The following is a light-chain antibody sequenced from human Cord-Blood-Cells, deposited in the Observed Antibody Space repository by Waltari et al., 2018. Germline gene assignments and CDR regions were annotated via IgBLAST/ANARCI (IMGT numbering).Light chain of an antibody. J-gene: IGLJ2*01. CDR1: SSVDGGYNL. CDR3: CSYAGSSMVV. CDR2: EVN. Sequence: ALTQPASVSGSTGPSITISCTGTSSVDGGYNLISRYQQHPCNAPKLMIYEVNKRAAGVSNRFAGSKSDNTASLTISGLQAEDEADYYSCSYAGSSMVVFGGWTKLTVL. V-gene: IGLV2-23*02.